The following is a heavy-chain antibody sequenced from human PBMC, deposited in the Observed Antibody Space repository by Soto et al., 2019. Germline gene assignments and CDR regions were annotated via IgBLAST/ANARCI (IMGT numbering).Heavy chain of an antibody. J-gene: IGHJ4*02. CDR1: GYTFTSYD. CDR3: ARDLAAADY. V-gene: IGHV1-8*01. CDR2: MNPNSGNT. D-gene: IGHD6-13*01. Sequence: ASVKVSCKASGYTFTSYDINWVRQATGQGLEWMGWMNPNSGNTNYAQKFQGRVTMTSNTSMSTAYMELSSLISEDTAVYYCARDLAAADYWGQGTLVTVSS.